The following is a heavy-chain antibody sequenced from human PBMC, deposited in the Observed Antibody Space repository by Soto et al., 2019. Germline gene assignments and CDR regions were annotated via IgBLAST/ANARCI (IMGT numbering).Heavy chain of an antibody. Sequence: LSLTCSVSGDSISNLDYFWAWIRQPPGQALEYIGYIYKSATTYYNPSFESRVAISVDTSKSQFSLHVTSVTAADTAVYFCARGRYCLTGRCFPNWFDSWGQGALVTVSS. CDR1: GDSISNLDYF. D-gene: IGHD7-27*01. J-gene: IGHJ5*01. CDR3: ARGRYCLTGRCFPNWFDS. CDR2: IYKSATT. V-gene: IGHV4-30-4*01.